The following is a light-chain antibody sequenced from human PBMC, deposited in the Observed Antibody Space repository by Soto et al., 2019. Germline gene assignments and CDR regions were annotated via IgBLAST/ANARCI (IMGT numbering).Light chain of an antibody. CDR1: SSNIGAGYD. CDR2: GNS. CDR3: QSYDSSLSGWV. V-gene: IGLV1-40*01. J-gene: IGLJ3*02. Sequence: QSVLTQPPSVSGAPGQRVTISCTGSSSNIGAGYDVHWYQQLPGTAPKLLIYGNSNRTSGVPDRFSDSKSGTSASLDITGLQAEEEADYYCQSYDSSLSGWVFGGGTKLTVL.